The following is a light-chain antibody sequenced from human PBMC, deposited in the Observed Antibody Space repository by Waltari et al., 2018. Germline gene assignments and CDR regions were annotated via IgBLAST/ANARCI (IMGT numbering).Light chain of an antibody. CDR3: YSTDSSGNGV. Sequence: SYELTQPPSVSVSPGQTARITCSGDALPTKYAYWYQQKSGQAPVLVIYGDSKRPSGIPERFSGSSSGTMATLTISGAQVEDEADYYCYSTDSSGNGVFGGGTKLTVL. V-gene: IGLV3-10*01. CDR2: GDS. J-gene: IGLJ2*01. CDR1: ALPTKY.